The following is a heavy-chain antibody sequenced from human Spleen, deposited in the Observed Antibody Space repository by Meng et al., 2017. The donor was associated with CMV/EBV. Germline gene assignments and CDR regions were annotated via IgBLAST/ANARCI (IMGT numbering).Heavy chain of an antibody. CDR3: ATSAKRGVVVVPAAIFPSVDYYYGMDV. V-gene: IGHV1-2*02. CDR1: GYTFTGYY. D-gene: IGHD2-2*01. CDR2: INPNSGGT. Sequence: ASVKVSCKTSGYTFTGYYMHWARQAPGQGLEWMGCINPNSGGTNYAQKFQGRVTMTRDTSITTAYMEVSRLRSDDTAVYYCATSAKRGVVVVPAAIFPSVDYYYGMDVWGQGTTVTVSS. J-gene: IGHJ6*02.